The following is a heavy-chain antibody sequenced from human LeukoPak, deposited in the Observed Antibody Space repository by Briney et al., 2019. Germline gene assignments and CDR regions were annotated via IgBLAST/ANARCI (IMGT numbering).Heavy chain of an antibody. V-gene: IGHV5-51*01. Sequence: GESLKISCKGSGYSFTNYWIGWVRQMPGKGLEWMGITYPADPDTRYSQSFQGQVTISADKSISTAYLQWSSLKASDTAIYYCARHKGFSSAWYADYWGQGTLVTVAS. D-gene: IGHD6-19*01. CDR3: ARHKGFSSAWYADY. J-gene: IGHJ4*02. CDR1: GYSFTNYW. CDR2: TYPADPDT.